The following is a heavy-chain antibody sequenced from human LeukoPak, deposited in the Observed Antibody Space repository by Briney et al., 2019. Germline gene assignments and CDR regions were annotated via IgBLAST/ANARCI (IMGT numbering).Heavy chain of an antibody. J-gene: IGHJ4*02. Sequence: GGSLRLSCAASGFAFSSYDMNWVRQAPGKGLEWVSVIYSGGSTYYEDSVKGRFIISRDKSKNTLYLQMNSLRAADTAVYYCAREGVIGKEGYWGQGSLVTVSS. V-gene: IGHV3-66*01. CDR3: AREGVIGKEGY. D-gene: IGHD2-21*01. CDR2: IYSGGST. CDR1: GFAFSSYD.